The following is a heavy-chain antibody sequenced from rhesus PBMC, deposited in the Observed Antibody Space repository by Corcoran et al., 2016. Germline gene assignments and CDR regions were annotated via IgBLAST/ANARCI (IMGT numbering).Heavy chain of an antibody. Sequence: QVQLQESGPGLVKPLETLSLTCAVSGGSTSSNYWSWIRHPPGKGLEGLGYIYGSGSSPNSNPSLKSRVTLSVDPSKNQFSLKLSSVTAADTAVYYCAGDGDGSWSGYYGLDSWGQGVVVTVSS. CDR2: IYGSGSSP. J-gene: IGHJ6*01. D-gene: IGHD6-13*01. CDR3: AGDGDGSWSGYYGLDS. CDR1: GGSTSSNY. V-gene: IGHV4S11*01.